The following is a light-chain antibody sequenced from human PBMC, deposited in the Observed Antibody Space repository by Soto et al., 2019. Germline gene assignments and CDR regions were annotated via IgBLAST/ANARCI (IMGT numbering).Light chain of an antibody. J-gene: IGKJ5*01. CDR1: QSVSSSY. CDR3: QQYGGSPPVT. Sequence: EIVLTQSPGTLSLSPGERATLSCRASQSVSSSYLAWYQQKPGQAPRLLIYGGSNRATGTPDKFSGSGSGTDFTLIISRLEPEDFEVYYCQQYGGSPPVTFGQGTRLEIK. V-gene: IGKV3-20*01. CDR2: GGS.